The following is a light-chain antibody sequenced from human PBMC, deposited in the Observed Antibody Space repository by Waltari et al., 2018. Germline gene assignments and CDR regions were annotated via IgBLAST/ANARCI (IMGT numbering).Light chain of an antibody. J-gene: IGLJ2*01. CDR1: SLRSYY. Sequence: SSELTQDPAVSVALGQTVRITCQGDSLRSYYASWYQQKPGQAPVLVIYGKNNRPSGITARFSGSSSGNTASLTITGAQAEDEADYYCNSRDSSGNHDVVFGGGTKLTVL. CDR3: NSRDSSGNHDVV. V-gene: IGLV3-19*01. CDR2: GKN.